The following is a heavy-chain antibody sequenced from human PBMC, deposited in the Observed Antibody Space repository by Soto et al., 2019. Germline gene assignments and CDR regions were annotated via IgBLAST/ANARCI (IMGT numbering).Heavy chain of an antibody. CDR3: AKAYTIFGVVIILNWFDP. D-gene: IGHD3-3*01. Sequence: PGGSLRLSCAASGFTFSSYAMSWVRQAPGKGLEWVSAISGSGGSTYYADSVKGRFTISRDNSKNTLYLQMNSLRAEDTAVYYCAKAYTIFGVVIILNWFDPWGQGTLVTVSS. J-gene: IGHJ5*02. CDR2: ISGSGGST. CDR1: GFTFSSYA. V-gene: IGHV3-23*01.